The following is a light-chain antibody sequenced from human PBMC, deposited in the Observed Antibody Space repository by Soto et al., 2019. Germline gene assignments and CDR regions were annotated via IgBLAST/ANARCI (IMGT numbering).Light chain of an antibody. CDR3: QQYNSYAT. V-gene: IGKV1-5*03. CDR2: KAS. J-gene: IGKJ2*01. CDR1: QSIGSW. Sequence: DIQMTQSPSTLSASVGDRVTITCRASQSIGSWLAWYQQKPGKAPKLLIYKASSLESGVPSRFSGSGSGTEFTLYISSLQPDDFATYYCQQYNSYATFGQGTKLEI.